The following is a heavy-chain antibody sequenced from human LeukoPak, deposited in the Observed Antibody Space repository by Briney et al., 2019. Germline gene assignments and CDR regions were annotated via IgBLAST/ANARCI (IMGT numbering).Heavy chain of an antibody. J-gene: IGHJ4*02. CDR3: ARAVHFDY. D-gene: IGHD3-10*01. V-gene: IGHV4-59*01. CDR1: GGSISSYY. CDR2: IYYSGST. Sequence: SETPSLTCTVSGGSISSYYWSWIRQPPGKGLEWIGYIYYSGSTNYNPSLKSRVTISVDTSKNQFSLKLSSVTAADTAVYYCARAVHFDYWGQGTLVTVSS.